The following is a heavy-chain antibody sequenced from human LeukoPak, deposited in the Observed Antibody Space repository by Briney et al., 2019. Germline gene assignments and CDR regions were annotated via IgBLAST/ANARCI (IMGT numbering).Heavy chain of an antibody. V-gene: IGHV5-51*01. CDR3: ARSAAKYGMDV. D-gene: IGHD2-15*01. CDR2: TYPGDSDT. Sequence: GESLQISCQDSGYSFTSYWIAWVRQMPGKGLEWMGITYPGDSDTRYSPSFQGQVTISADKSISTAYLQWSSLKASDTAMYYCARSAAKYGMDVWGQGTTVTVSS. J-gene: IGHJ6*02. CDR1: GYSFTSYW.